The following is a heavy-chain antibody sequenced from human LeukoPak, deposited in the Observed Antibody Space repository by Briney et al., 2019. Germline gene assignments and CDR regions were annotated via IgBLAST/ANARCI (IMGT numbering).Heavy chain of an antibody. D-gene: IGHD3-10*01. CDR2: IYYSGST. CDR1: GGSVSSYY. V-gene: IGHV4-59*02. CDR3: ARNLRDGSGMHYYYYMDV. Sequence: SETLSLTCTVSGGSVSSYYWSWIRQPPGKGLEWIGYIYYSGSTNYNPSLESRVTISVDKSKNQFSLKLSSVTAADTAVYYCARNLRDGSGMHYYYYMDVWGKGTTVTISS. J-gene: IGHJ6*03.